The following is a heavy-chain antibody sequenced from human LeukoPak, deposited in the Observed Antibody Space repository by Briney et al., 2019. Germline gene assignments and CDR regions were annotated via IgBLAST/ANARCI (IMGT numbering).Heavy chain of an antibody. J-gene: IGHJ2*01. Sequence: GGSLRLSCAASGFTFDDYGMSWVRQAPGKGLEWVSGINWNGGSTGYADSVKGRFTISRDSSENTLFLHMNTLRAEDTAIYYCAKDRTVGASYWYFDLWGRGTLVTVSS. CDR2: INWNGGST. CDR1: GFTFDDYG. D-gene: IGHD1-26*01. V-gene: IGHV3-20*04. CDR3: AKDRTVGASYWYFDL.